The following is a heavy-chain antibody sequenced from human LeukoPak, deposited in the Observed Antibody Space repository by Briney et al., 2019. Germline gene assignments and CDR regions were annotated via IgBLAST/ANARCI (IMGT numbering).Heavy chain of an antibody. D-gene: IGHD3-22*01. CDR3: AREGYYYDSSGYYKLTDY. CDR1: GGSISSSSYY. J-gene: IGHJ4*02. CDR2: IYYSGST. Sequence: NTSETLSLTCTVSGGSISSSSYYWGWIRQPPGKGLEWIGSIYYSGSTYYNPSLKSRVTISVDTSKNRFSLKLSSVTAADTAVYYCAREGYYYDSSGYYKLTDYWGQGTLVTVSS. V-gene: IGHV4-39*07.